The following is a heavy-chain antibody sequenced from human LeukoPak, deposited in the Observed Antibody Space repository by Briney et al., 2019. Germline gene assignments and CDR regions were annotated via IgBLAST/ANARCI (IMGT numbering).Heavy chain of an antibody. CDR1: GFTFSSYA. V-gene: IGHV3-30-3*01. J-gene: IGHJ1*01. CDR2: ISYDGSNK. Sequence: GGSLRLSCAASGFTFSSYAMHWVRQAPGKGLEWVAVISYDGSNKYYADSVKGRFTISRDNSKNTLYLQMNSLRAEDTAVYYCARAPRYSSSWYGYFQHWGQGTLVTVSS. CDR3: ARAPRYSSSWYGYFQH. D-gene: IGHD6-13*01.